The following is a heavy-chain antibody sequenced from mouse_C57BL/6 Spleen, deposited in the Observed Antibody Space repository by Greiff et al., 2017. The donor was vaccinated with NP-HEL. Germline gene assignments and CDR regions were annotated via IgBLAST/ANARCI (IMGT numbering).Heavy chain of an antibody. CDR3: AIQGDAMDY. CDR2: ISGGGGNT. V-gene: IGHV5-9*01. Sequence: DVKLVESGGGLVKPGGSLKLSCAASGFTFSSYTMSWVRQTPEKRLEWVATISGGGGNTYYPDSVKGRFTISRDNAKNTLYLQMSSLRSEDTALYYCAIQGDAMDYWGQGTSVTVSS. CDR1: GFTFSSYT. J-gene: IGHJ4*01.